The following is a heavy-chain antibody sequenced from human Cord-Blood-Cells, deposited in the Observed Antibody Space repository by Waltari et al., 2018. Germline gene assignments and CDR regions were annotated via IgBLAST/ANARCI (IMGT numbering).Heavy chain of an antibody. CDR1: GYTFTSYD. CDR3: ARGPPSGYYYYYYYGMDV. CDR2: MNPNRGNT. Sequence: QVQLVQSGAEVKKPGASVKVSSKASGYTFTSYDINWVRQATGQGLEWSGWMNPNRGNTSYAQKFQGRVTMTRNTSISTAYMELSSLRSEDTAVYYCARGPPSGYYYYYYYGMDVWGQGTTVTVSS. J-gene: IGHJ6*02. D-gene: IGHD3-22*01. V-gene: IGHV1-8*01.